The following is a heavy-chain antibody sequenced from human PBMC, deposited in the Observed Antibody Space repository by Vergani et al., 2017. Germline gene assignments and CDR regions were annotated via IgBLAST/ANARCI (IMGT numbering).Heavy chain of an antibody. V-gene: IGHV3-9*01. CDR3: TKGSVYYHDSADHGYGPYTGFDL. D-gene: IGHD5-12*01. CDR2: ISWNSGAV. J-gene: IGHJ3*01. CDR1: GITFWKFG. Sequence: EVQLVESGGGLVQPGGSLRLSCEASGITFWKFGMHWVRQGPGKGLEWVSGISWNSGAVDYADSVRGRFTISRDNAKNSLFLEMNSLRFEDTAVYFCTKGSVYYHDSADHGYGPYTGFDLWGQGTLVTVSS.